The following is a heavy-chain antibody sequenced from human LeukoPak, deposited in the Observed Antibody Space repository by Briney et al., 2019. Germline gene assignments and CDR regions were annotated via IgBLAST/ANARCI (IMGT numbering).Heavy chain of an antibody. Sequence: SETLSLTCTVSGGSVSSADYYWSWIRQHPGKGLEWIGYIYYSGSTYYNPSLKSRVTISVDTSKNQFSLKLSSVTAADTAVYYCARSMYYYDSSGYQHWGQGTLVTVSS. CDR3: ARSMYYYDSSGYQH. D-gene: IGHD3-22*01. V-gene: IGHV4-31*03. CDR1: GGSVSSADYY. J-gene: IGHJ1*01. CDR2: IYYSGST.